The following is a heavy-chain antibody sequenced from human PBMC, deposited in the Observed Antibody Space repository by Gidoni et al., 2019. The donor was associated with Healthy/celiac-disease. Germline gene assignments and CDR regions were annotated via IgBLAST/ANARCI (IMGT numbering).Heavy chain of an antibody. V-gene: IGHV1-46*03. CDR2: INPSGGST. CDR1: GYTSTSYY. J-gene: IGHJ4*02. D-gene: IGHD1-26*01. Sequence: QVQLVQSGAEVKKPGASVKVSCKASGYTSTSYYMHWVRQAPGQGLEWMGIINPSGGSTSYAQKFQGRVTMTRDTSTSTVYMELSSLRSEDTAVYYCARDQEWELLQGYFDYWGQGTLVTVSS. CDR3: ARDQEWELLQGYFDY.